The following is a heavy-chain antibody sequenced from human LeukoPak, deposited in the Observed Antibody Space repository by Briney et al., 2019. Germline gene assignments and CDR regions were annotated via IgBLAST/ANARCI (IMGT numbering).Heavy chain of an antibody. CDR2: IKSKTDGGTT. D-gene: IGHD2-2*01. Sequence: PGGSLRLSCAASGFTFSNAWMSWVRQAPGKGLEWVGRIKSKTDGGTTDYAAPVKGRFTISRDDSKNTLYLQMNSLKAEDTAVYYRTTEGVVVPVPYWGQGTLVTVSS. CDR3: TTEGVVVPVPY. CDR1: GFTFSNAW. V-gene: IGHV3-15*01. J-gene: IGHJ4*02.